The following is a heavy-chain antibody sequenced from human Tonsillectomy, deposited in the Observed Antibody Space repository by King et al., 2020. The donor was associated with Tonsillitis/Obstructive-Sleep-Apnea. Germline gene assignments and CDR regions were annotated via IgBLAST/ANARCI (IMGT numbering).Heavy chain of an antibody. Sequence: VQLQESGPGLVKPSETLSLTCTVSGGSISSYYWSWIRQPPGKGLEWIGYIYYSGSTNYNPSLKSRVTISVDTSKNQFSLKLSCVTAADTAVYYCARGGGSRSVFDYWGQGTLVTVSS. J-gene: IGHJ4*02. CDR1: GGSISSYY. V-gene: IGHV4-59*01. CDR2: IYYSGST. CDR3: ARGGGSRSVFDY. D-gene: IGHD3-10*01.